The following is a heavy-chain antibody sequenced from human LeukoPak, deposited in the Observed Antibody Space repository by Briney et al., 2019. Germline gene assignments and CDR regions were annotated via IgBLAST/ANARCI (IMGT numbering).Heavy chain of an antibody. V-gene: IGHV3-7*03. D-gene: IGHD3-3*01. J-gene: IGHJ4*01. CDR2: IRPDGSEG. CDR3: ARGSAWDPDY. CDR1: GFIVSDNY. Sequence: GGSLRLSCAASGFIVSDNYMSWVRQAPGKGLEWVANIRPDGSEGYYVDSMKGRFTISRDNAKNSLYLQINSLRVEDTAVYYCARGSAWDPDYWGQGTLVTVSS.